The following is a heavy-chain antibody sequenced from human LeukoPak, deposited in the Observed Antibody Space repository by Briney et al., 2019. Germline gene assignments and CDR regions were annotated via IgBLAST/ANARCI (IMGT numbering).Heavy chain of an antibody. CDR2: ISGSGSGGST. CDR1: GFTFSSYG. J-gene: IGHJ4*02. D-gene: IGHD5-24*01. V-gene: IGHV3-23*01. Sequence: PGGSLRLSCVASGFTFSSYGIHWVRQAPGKGLEWVSNISGSGSGGSTYYADSVKGRFTISRDNSKNTLYLQMNSLRAEDTAVYYCAKSGYNRFDYWGQGTLVTVSS. CDR3: AKSGYNRFDY.